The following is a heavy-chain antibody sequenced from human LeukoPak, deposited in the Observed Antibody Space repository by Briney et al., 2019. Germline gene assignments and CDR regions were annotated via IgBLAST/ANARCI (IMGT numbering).Heavy chain of an antibody. D-gene: IGHD4/OR15-4a*01. CDR2: IRQDESEK. Sequence: GGSLRLSCAASGFTFSNYWMTWVRQAPGKGLEWVANIRQDESEKYYMDSVKGRFTISRDNAKNSLYLQMNSLRAEDTAVYYCARVLGARYYYYYGMDVWGQGTTVTVSS. J-gene: IGHJ6*02. CDR1: GFTFSNYW. V-gene: IGHV3-7*01. CDR3: ARVLGARYYYYYGMDV.